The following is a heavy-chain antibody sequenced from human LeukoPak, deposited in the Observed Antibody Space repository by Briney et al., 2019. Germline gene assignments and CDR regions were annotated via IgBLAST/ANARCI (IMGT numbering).Heavy chain of an antibody. Sequence: SQTLSLTCATSGDSVSSNSVTWDWIRQSPSRGLEWLGRTYYRSTWYNDYAVSVRGRITVNPDTSKNQFSLHLNSVTPEDTAVYYCARRLTQYDCFDPWGQGILVTVSS. CDR2: TYYRSTWYN. V-gene: IGHV6-1*01. CDR1: GDSVSSNSVT. D-gene: IGHD2-2*01. J-gene: IGHJ5*02. CDR3: ARRLTQYDCFDP.